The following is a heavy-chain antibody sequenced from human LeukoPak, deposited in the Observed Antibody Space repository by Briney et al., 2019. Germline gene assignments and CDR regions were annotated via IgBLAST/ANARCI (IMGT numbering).Heavy chain of an antibody. D-gene: IGHD6-6*01. CDR1: GFTFRSYE. CDR2: ISSSGSTI. CDR3: ASRASHYYYYYMDV. Sequence: GGSLRLSCVASGFTFRSYEMNWVRQAPGKGLEWVSYISSSGSTIYYADSVKGRFTISRDNAKNSLYLQMNSLRAEDTAVYYCASRASHYYYYYMDVWGKGTTVTISS. J-gene: IGHJ6*03. V-gene: IGHV3-48*03.